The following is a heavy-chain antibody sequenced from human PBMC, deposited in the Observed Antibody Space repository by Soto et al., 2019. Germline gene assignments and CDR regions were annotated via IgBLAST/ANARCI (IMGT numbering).Heavy chain of an antibody. V-gene: IGHV3-23*01. J-gene: IGHJ3*02. CDR2: ISGSGGST. Sequence: GGSLRLSCAASGVTFSSYAMNWVRQAPGKGLEWVSVISGSGGSTYYADSVKGRFTISRDNYKNTLYLQMNSLRAEDTAVYYCAKFITMIVVVIGDAFDIWGQGTMVTVSS. CDR1: GVTFSSYA. D-gene: IGHD3-22*01. CDR3: AKFITMIVVVIGDAFDI.